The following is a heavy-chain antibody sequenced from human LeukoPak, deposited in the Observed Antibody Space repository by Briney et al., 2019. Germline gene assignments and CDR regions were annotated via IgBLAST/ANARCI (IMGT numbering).Heavy chain of an antibody. V-gene: IGHV3-23*01. CDR1: GFTFSSYA. CDR3: AKRITGTLRYFDY. CDR2: ISGGGAST. D-gene: IGHD1-7*01. J-gene: IGHJ4*02. Sequence: GGSLRLSCAASGFTFSSYAMSWVRQAPGKGLEWVSGISGGGASTYYADSVKGRFTISRENSKNTLYLQMNSLRAEDTAVYYCAKRITGTLRYFDYWGQGTLVNVSS.